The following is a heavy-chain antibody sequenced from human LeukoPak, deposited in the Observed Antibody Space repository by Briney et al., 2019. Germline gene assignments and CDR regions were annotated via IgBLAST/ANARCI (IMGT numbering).Heavy chain of an antibody. J-gene: IGHJ4*02. CDR1: GYTFTSYD. Sequence: ASVKVSCKASGYTFTSYDINWVRQATGQGLEWMGWMNPNSGNTGYAQKFQGRVTITRNTSISTAYMELSSLRSEDTAVYYCARGGRRITIFGVAAMAYYFDYWGQGTLDTVSS. V-gene: IGHV1-8*03. CDR3: ARGGRRITIFGVAAMAYYFDY. D-gene: IGHD3-3*01. CDR2: MNPNSGNT.